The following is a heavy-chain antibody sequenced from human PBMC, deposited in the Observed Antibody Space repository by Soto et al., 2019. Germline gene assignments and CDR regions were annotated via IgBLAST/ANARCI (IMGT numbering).Heavy chain of an antibody. CDR1: GYTFTTYF. D-gene: IGHD1-26*01. Sequence: ASVKVSCKASGYTFTTYFMHWVRQAPGQGLEWMGIINPSLASTTYARKFQGRVTMTRDTSTATVYLAVSSLTSADTAVYFCARESYRDAGCNHIDYWGQGTLVTVS. J-gene: IGHJ4*02. CDR2: INPSLAST. CDR3: ARESYRDAGCNHIDY. V-gene: IGHV1-46*03.